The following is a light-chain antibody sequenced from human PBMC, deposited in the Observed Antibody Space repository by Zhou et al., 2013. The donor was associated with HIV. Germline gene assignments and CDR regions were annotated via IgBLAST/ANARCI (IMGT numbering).Light chain of an antibody. V-gene: IGKV1-39*01. Sequence: DVQLTQSPSSLAASVGDAVTITCRASQSISSYLNWYQQKPGKAPNLLIYGASSLQSGVPSRFSGSGSGTDFTLTISSLQPDDFATYYCQQSYSTPLTFGGGTKVEIK. CDR2: GAS. J-gene: IGKJ4*01. CDR3: QQSYSTPLT. CDR1: QSISSY.